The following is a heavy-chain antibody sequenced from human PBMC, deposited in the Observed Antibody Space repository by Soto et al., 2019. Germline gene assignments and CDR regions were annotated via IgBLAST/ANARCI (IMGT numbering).Heavy chain of an antibody. D-gene: IGHD4-17*01. CDR1: GFTFSSYA. V-gene: IGHV3-23*01. Sequence: EVQLLESGGGLVKPGGSLRLSCAASGFTFSSYAMTWVRQAPGKGLEWVSGISGGGGSTYYADAVKGGFTISRDNSKNTLLLLMNSLRAADTAVYYCSEDRTTVDDHCGKDVWGQGTTVTVSS. J-gene: IGHJ6*02. CDR3: SEDRTTVDDHCGKDV. CDR2: ISGGGGST.